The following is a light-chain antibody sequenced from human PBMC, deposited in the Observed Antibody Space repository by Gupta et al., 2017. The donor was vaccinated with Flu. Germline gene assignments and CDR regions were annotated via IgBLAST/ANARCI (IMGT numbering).Light chain of an antibody. CDR2: LGS. Sequence: EIVMTQSPLSLPVTPGEPASISCRSTQSLLHSNGYNYVDWYLQKPGQSPQLLIFLGSNRASGVSDRFSGSGSGTDFTLKISREEAEDVGVYYCMQGLHTPLTFGGGTKVEIK. J-gene: IGKJ4*01. CDR3: MQGLHTPLT. V-gene: IGKV2-28*01. CDR1: QSLLHSNGYNY.